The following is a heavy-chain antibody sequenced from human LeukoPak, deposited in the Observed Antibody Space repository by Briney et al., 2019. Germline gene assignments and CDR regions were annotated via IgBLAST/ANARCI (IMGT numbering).Heavy chain of an antibody. V-gene: IGHV1-18*01. D-gene: IGHD5-12*01. Sequence: ASVKLSCKAAGYTDYRYGITWGRQSPGQGREWRGWISGYNGNRNYAQKLQGRVTMTTDTSKSPAYMELRSLRSDDTAMYYCARDYGYGVTVMISDDYWGQGTLVTVSS. CDR3: ARDYGYGVTVMISDDY. J-gene: IGHJ4*02. CDR2: ISGYNGNR. CDR1: GYTDYRYG.